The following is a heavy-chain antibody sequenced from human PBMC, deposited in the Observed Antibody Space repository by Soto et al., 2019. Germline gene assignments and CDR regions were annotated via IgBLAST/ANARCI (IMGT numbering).Heavy chain of an antibody. D-gene: IGHD3-9*01. J-gene: IGHJ4*02. V-gene: IGHV1-18*01. CDR3: ARSYYDILTGYYSYFDY. CDR2: ISAYNGNT. Sequence: QVQLVQSGAEVKKPGASVKVSCKASGYTFTSYGISWVRQAPGQGLEWMGWISAYNGNTNNAQKLQGRVTMTTDTSTSTAYMELRSLRSDDTAVYYCARSYYDILTGYYSYFDYWGQGTLVTVSS. CDR1: GYTFTSYG.